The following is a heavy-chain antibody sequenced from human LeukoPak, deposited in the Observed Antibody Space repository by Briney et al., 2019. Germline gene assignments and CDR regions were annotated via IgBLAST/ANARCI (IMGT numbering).Heavy chain of an antibody. CDR3: ARNSEAAGNYYYYYMDV. V-gene: IGHV1-69*05. CDR1: GGTFSSYA. J-gene: IGHJ6*03. Sequence: PRASVKVSCKASGGTFSSYAISWVRQAPGQGLEWMGGIIPIFGTANYAQKFQGRVTITTDESTSTAYMELSSLRSEDTAVYYCARNSEAAGNYYYYYMDVWGKGTTVTVSS. D-gene: IGHD6-13*01. CDR2: IIPIFGTA.